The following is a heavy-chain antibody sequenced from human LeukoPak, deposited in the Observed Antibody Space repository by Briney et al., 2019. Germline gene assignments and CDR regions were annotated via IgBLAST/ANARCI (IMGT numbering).Heavy chain of an antibody. Sequence: GGSLRLSCAASGFTFSSYSMNWVRQAPGKGLEWVSYISSSSSTIYYADSVKGRFTISRDNAKNSLYLQMSSLRAEDTAVYYCARETTRYYDFWSGSTTQGNWFDPWGQGTLVTVSS. J-gene: IGHJ5*02. CDR3: ARETTRYYDFWSGSTTQGNWFDP. CDR1: GFTFSSYS. CDR2: ISSSSSTI. D-gene: IGHD3-3*01. V-gene: IGHV3-48*01.